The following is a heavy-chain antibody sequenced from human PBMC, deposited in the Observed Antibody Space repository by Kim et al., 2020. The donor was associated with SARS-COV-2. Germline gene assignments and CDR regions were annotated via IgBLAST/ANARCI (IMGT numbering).Heavy chain of an antibody. V-gene: IGHV1-69*04. CDR2: IIPILGIA. D-gene: IGHD3-22*01. J-gene: IGHJ3*02. CDR3: ARDNDSSGYYLPNDAFDI. CDR1: GGTFSSYA. Sequence: SVKVSCKASGGTFSSYAISWVRQAPGQGLEWMGRIIPILGIANYAQKFQGRVTITADKSTSTAYMELSSLRSEDTAVYYCARDNDSSGYYLPNDAFDIWGQGTMVTVSS.